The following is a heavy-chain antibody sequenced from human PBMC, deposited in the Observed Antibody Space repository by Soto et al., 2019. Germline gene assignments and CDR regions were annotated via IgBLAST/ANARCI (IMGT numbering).Heavy chain of an antibody. Sequence: QVQLVQSGAEVKKPGSSVKVSCKASGGTFSSYTISWVRQAPGQGLEWMGRIIPILGIANYAQKFQGRVTITAVKSTSTAYMELSSLRSEDTAVYYCARDGGYCSSTSCYDIGAFDIWGQGTMVTVSS. CDR3: ARDGGYCSSTSCYDIGAFDI. CDR1: GGTFSSYT. D-gene: IGHD2-2*01. J-gene: IGHJ3*02. CDR2: IIPILGIA. V-gene: IGHV1-69*08.